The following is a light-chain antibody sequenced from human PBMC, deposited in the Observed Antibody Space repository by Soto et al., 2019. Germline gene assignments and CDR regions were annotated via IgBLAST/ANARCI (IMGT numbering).Light chain of an antibody. V-gene: IGKV3-15*01. CDR1: QSVSSN. CDR3: QQYNNWPPWT. Sequence: EIVKAPSPAPLSLSLGERATLSFRASQSVSSNLAWYQQKPGQAPRLLIYGASTRATGIPARFSGSGSGTEFTLTISSLQSEDFAVYYCQQYNNWPPWTFGQGTKVDIK. J-gene: IGKJ1*01. CDR2: GAS.